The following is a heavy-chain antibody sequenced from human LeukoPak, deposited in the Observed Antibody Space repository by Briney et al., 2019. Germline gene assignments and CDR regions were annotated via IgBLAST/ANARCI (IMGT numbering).Heavy chain of an antibody. Sequence: SGPTLVNPTQTLTLTCTFSGFSLSTSGVGVGWIRQPPGKALEWIALISRNDDKRYSPSLKSRLTITKASSKNPVVLTMTNMDPVDTATYYCARRSEDIVVVVAATGFDYWGQGTLVTVSS. D-gene: IGHD2-15*01. CDR1: GFSLSTSGVG. V-gene: IGHV2-5*01. CDR2: ISRNDDK. CDR3: ARRSEDIVVVVAATGFDY. J-gene: IGHJ4*02.